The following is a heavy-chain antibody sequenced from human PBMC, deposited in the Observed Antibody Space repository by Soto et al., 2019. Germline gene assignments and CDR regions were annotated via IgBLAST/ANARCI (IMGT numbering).Heavy chain of an antibody. D-gene: IGHD3-10*01. CDR2: IYWNDDK. CDR1: GFSLRTSGVG. J-gene: IGHJ3*02. CDR3: AHSSGSYFADAFDI. V-gene: IGHV2-5*01. Sequence: SGPTLVNPTQTLTLTCTFSGFSLRTSGVGVGWIRQPPGKALERLALIYWNDDKRYSPSLKSRLTITKDTSKNQVVLTLTNMDPVDTATYYCAHSSGSYFADAFDIWGQGTMITV.